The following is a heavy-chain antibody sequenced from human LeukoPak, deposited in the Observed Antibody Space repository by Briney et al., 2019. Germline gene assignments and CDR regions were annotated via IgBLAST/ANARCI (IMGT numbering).Heavy chain of an antibody. D-gene: IGHD3-10*01. Sequence: ASVKVSCKASGYTFTSYYVHWVRQAPGQGLEWMGWINPNSGGTNYAQNFQGRVNITWDTFITTAYMELSSLKSDDMAVYYCARGVINFRAFDIWGQGAMVTVSS. CDR1: GYTFTSYY. V-gene: IGHV1-2*02. J-gene: IGHJ3*02. CDR3: ARGVINFRAFDI. CDR2: INPNSGGT.